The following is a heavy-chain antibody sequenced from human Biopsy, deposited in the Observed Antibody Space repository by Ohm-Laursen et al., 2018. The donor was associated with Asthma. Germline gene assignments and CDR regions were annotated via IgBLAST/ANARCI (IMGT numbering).Heavy chain of an antibody. D-gene: IGHD3-16*02. CDR3: ARHLSPGYHHYAMDV. CDR2: IGSTRLYT. CDR1: GFTFSRYA. Sequence: SLRLSCAASGFTFSRYAIHWIRQAPGKGLEWISYIGSTRLYTNSADSVKGRFSISRDNAKNSLYLHMNSLRVEDTAVYYCARHLSPGYHHYAMDVWGQGTTVTVSS. J-gene: IGHJ6*02. V-gene: IGHV3-11*06.